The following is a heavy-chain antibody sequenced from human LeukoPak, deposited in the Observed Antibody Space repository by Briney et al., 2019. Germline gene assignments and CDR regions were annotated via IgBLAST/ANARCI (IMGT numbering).Heavy chain of an antibody. Sequence: GGSLRLSCTASGFTFGDYVMSWFRQAPGKGLEWVGSIRSKAYGGTTKYAASVKGRFTISRDDSKSIAYLQMNSLKTEDTAVFYCTRHGTPSGYFDLWGRGTLVTVSS. D-gene: IGHD2-15*01. CDR1: GFTFGDYV. V-gene: IGHV3-49*03. CDR3: TRHGTPSGYFDL. J-gene: IGHJ2*01. CDR2: IRSKAYGGTT.